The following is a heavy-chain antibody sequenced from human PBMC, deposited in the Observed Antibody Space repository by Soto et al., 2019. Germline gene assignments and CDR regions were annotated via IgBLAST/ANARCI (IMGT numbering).Heavy chain of an antibody. D-gene: IGHD4-17*01. CDR3: ATEXGPYGDYSY. CDR1: GYTFTSYG. CDR2: ISAYNGNT. Sequence: ASVKVSCKASGYTFTSYGLSWVRQAPGQGLEWMGWISAYNGNTNYAQKLQGRVTMTRDTSITTAYMELSGLRSDDTAVYYCATEXGPYGDYSYWGQGTLVTVSS. V-gene: IGHV1-18*04. J-gene: IGHJ4*02.